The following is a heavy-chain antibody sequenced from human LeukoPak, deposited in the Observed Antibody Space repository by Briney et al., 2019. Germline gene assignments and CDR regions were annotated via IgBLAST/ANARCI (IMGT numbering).Heavy chain of an antibody. D-gene: IGHD3-16*01. CDR3: ARVRGETRPVDYYFDY. J-gene: IGHJ4*02. Sequence: GGSLRLSCAASGFTFSHYAMHWVRQAPGKGLEWVAVISYDGSNKYYADSVKGRFTISRDNSKNTLYLQMNSLRAEDTAVYYCARVRGETRPVDYYFDYWGQGTLVTVSS. CDR1: GFTFSHYA. V-gene: IGHV3-30-3*01. CDR2: ISYDGSNK.